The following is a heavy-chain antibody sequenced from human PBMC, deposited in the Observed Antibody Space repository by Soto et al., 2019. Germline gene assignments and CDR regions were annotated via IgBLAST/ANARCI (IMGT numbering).Heavy chain of an antibody. CDR1: GFTFSDAW. Sequence: PGGALRLSCAESGFTFSDAWVSWVRQAPGKGLQWIGRVKSRTGGETTDYAAPVRGRFAISRDDSRNVLYLQMNRLKTEDTAVYYCTTSVVRFYFGLDVWGPGTTVTVSS. J-gene: IGHJ6*02. CDR2: VKSRTGGETT. V-gene: IGHV3-15*01. D-gene: IGHD2-2*01. CDR3: TTSVVRFYFGLDV.